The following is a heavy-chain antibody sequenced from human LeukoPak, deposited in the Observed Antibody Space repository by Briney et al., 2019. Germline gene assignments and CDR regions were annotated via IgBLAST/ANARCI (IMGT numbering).Heavy chain of an antibody. J-gene: IGHJ2*01. CDR2: INHSGST. CDR1: GGSFSGYY. D-gene: IGHD5-24*01. V-gene: IGHV4-34*01. Sequence: SETLSLTCAVYGGSFSGYYWSWIRQPPGKGLEWIGEINHSGSTNYNPSLKSRVTISVDTSKNQSSLKLSSVTAADTAVYYCARGPRWLQSVSRSGYFDLWGRGTLVTVSS. CDR3: ARGPRWLQSVSRSGYFDL.